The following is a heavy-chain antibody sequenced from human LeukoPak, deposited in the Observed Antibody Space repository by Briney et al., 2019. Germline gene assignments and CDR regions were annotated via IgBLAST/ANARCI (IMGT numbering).Heavy chain of an antibody. Sequence: GGSLRLSCAASGFTFTSYAMSWVRQAPGKGLEWVSAISGSGGSTYYADSVKGRFTISRDNSKNTLYLQMNSLRAGDTAVYYCAKDRGYGDPYYYYGMDVWGQGTTVTVSS. V-gene: IGHV3-23*01. D-gene: IGHD4-17*01. CDR3: AKDRGYGDPYYYYGMDV. CDR2: ISGSGGST. CDR1: GFTFTSYA. J-gene: IGHJ6*02.